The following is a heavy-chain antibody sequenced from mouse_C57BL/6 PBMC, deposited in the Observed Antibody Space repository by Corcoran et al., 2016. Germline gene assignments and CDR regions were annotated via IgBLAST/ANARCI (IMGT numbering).Heavy chain of an antibody. V-gene: IGHV1-80*01. CDR1: GYAFSSYW. CDR3: ARGDLYSSGAGWCAY. CDR2: IYPGDGDT. J-gene: IGHJ3*01. Sequence: QVQLQQSGAELVKPGASVKISCKASGYAFSSYWMNWVKQRPGKGLEWIGQIYPGDGDTNYNGEFKGKATLTADKSSSTAYMQLSSLTSEDSAVYFCARGDLYSSGAGWCAYWGQGTLVTVSA. D-gene: IGHD3-2*02.